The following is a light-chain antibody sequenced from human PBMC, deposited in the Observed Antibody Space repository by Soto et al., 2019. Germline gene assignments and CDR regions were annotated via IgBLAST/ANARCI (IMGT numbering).Light chain of an antibody. V-gene: IGLV2-11*01. CDR3: CSYAGSPRYV. J-gene: IGLJ1*01. Sequence: QSALTQPRSVSGSPGQSVTISCTGTSSDVGGYNYVSWYQQHPGKAPKVMIYDVSERPSGVPDRFSGSKSGNTASLTISGHQAEDEADYYCCSYAGSPRYVFGTGTKVTVL. CDR1: SSDVGGYNY. CDR2: DVS.